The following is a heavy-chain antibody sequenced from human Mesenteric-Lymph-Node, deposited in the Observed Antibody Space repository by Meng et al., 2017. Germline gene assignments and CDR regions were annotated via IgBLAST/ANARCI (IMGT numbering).Heavy chain of an antibody. CDR2: ISHTGST. Sequence: QGRLQESGPGLVKPSGTRSLTCAVSGGSISIGNWWSWVRQSPGKGLEWIGEISHTGSTNYNPSLKSRVTISLDNLKNHLSLKLSSVTAADTAMYYCARHEHYFDFWGQGTLVTVSS. V-gene: IGHV4-4*02. CDR1: GGSISIGNW. J-gene: IGHJ4*02. CDR3: ARHEHYFDF.